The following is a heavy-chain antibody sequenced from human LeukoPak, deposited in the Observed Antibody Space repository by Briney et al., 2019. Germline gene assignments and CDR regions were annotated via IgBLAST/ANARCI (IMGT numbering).Heavy chain of an antibody. CDR3: AKVSHARIAAAGTSGAFDI. D-gene: IGHD6-13*01. CDR2: ISYDGSNK. J-gene: IGHJ3*02. V-gene: IGHV3-30*18. Sequence: GGSLRLSCVASGFTFSSYGMHWVRQAPGKGLEWVAVISYDGSNKYYADSVKGRFTISRDNSKNTLYLQMNSLRAEDTAVYYCAKVSHARIAAAGTSGAFDIWGQGTMVTVSS. CDR1: GFTFSSYG.